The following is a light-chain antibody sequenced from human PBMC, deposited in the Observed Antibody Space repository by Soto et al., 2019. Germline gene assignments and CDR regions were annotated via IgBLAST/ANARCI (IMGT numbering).Light chain of an antibody. J-gene: IGLJ2*01. CDR3: GTWDSSLSGAVV. Sequence: QSVLTQPPSVSAAPGQKVTISCSGTSSNIGRNYVAWYQQLPGTAPKLLIYDNDKRPSGIPDRFSGSKSGTSATLGITGLQTGDEADYYCGTWDSSLSGAVVFGEGTKLTVL. CDR2: DND. CDR1: SSNIGRNY. V-gene: IGLV1-51*01.